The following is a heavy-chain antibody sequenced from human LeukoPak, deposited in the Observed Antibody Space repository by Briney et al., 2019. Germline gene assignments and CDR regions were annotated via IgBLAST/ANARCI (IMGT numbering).Heavy chain of an antibody. D-gene: IGHD3-22*01. Sequence: GGSLRLSCAASGFTFASYGMSWVRQAPGKGLEWVSFITTNGGRTSYADSVEGRFTISRDNPRNSLYMQMNSLRDEDTAVYYCAIMHGYYDGTGYWVQWGQGTLVTVSS. CDR1: GFTFASYG. V-gene: IGHV3-23*01. J-gene: IGHJ1*01. CDR2: ITTNGGRT. CDR3: AIMHGYYDGTGYWVQ.